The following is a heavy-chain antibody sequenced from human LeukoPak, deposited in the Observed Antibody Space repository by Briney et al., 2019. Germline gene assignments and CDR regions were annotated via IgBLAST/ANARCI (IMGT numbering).Heavy chain of an antibody. CDR2: ISYSEST. CDR1: CGSISGYY. D-gene: IGHD1-26*01. Sequence: PSETLSLTCTVSCGSISGYYWSWIRQPPGKGLEWIGYISYSESTNYNPSLKSRVTISVDTSKNQFSLKLSSVTAADTAVYYCARDRERAFDIWGQGTLVTVSS. CDR3: ARDRERAFDI. V-gene: IGHV4-59*01. J-gene: IGHJ3*02.